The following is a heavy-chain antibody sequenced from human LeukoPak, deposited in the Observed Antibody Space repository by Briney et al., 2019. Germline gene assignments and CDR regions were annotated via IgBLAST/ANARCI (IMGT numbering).Heavy chain of an antibody. CDR3: AKDEFSSTSCYGMDV. J-gene: IGHJ6*02. CDR1: GFTFSSYG. Sequence: GRSLRLSCAASGFTFSSYGMHWVRQAPGKGLEWVAVISYDGSNKYYADSVKGRFTISRDNSKNTLYLQMNSLRAEDTAVYYCAKDEFSSTSCYGMDVWGQGTTVTVSS. CDR2: ISYDGSNK. V-gene: IGHV3-30*18. D-gene: IGHD2-2*01.